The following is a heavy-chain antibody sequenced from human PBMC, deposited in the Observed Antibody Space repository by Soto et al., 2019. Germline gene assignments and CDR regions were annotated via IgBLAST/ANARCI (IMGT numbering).Heavy chain of an antibody. Sequence: GGSLRLSCAASGFTFSSYGMHWVRQAPGKGLEWVAVISYDGSNKYYADSVKGRFTISRDNSKNTLYLQMNSLRAEDTAVYYCAKDNAVGATLGFDYWGQGTLVTVSS. CDR1: GFTFSSYG. CDR3: AKDNAVGATLGFDY. J-gene: IGHJ4*02. V-gene: IGHV3-30*18. CDR2: ISYDGSNK. D-gene: IGHD1-26*01.